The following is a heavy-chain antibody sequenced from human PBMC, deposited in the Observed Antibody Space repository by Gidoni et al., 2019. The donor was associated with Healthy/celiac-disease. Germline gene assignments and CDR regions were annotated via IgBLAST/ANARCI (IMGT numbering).Heavy chain of an antibody. CDR3: ARSTRYYYDSSGYYPYYFDY. D-gene: IGHD3-22*01. Sequence: QVQLPESGRGLVTPSEPLSLTCTVSGGPISSYSWSWIRQPPGKGLEWIGDIYYSGSTNYNPSLKSRVTISVDTSKNQFSLKLSSVTAADTAVYYCARSTRYYYDSSGYYPYYFDYWGQGTLVTVSS. J-gene: IGHJ4*02. CDR2: IYYSGST. V-gene: IGHV4-59*08. CDR1: GGPISSYS.